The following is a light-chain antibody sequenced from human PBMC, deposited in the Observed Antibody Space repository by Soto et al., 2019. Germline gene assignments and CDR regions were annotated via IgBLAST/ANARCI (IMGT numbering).Light chain of an antibody. CDR2: AAT. CDR1: ESISDS. V-gene: IGKV1-39*01. Sequence: DIQMTQSPSSLSASVGDRVTITCRASESISDSLNWYRQKPGRAPELLISAATSLQSGVPSGFSGGGSGTDFTLTISSLQPEDFATYFCQQTYTLPYTFGQGTELEIK. J-gene: IGKJ2*01. CDR3: QQTYTLPYT.